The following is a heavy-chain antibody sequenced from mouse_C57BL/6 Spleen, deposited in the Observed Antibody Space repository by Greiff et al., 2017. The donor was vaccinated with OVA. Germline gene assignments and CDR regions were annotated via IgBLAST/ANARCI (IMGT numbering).Heavy chain of an antibody. CDR1: GYSITSGYY. V-gene: IGHV3-6*01. Sequence: EVKLMESGPGLVKPSQSLSLTCSVTGYSITSGYYWNWIRQFPGNKLEWMFYISYDGSNNYNPSLKNRISITLDTSKNQFFLKLKTVTTEDTATYYGATDGYDDLTFYAMDYWGQGTSVTVSS. J-gene: IGHJ4*01. CDR3: ATDGYDDLTFYAMDY. CDR2: ISYDGSN. D-gene: IGHD2-2*01.